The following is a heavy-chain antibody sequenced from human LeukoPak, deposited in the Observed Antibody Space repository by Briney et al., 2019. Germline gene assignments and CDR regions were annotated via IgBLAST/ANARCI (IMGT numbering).Heavy chain of an antibody. CDR2: ISSSSSTI. V-gene: IGHV3-48*02. D-gene: IGHD1-26*01. J-gene: IGHJ4*02. CDR1: GFTFSNYN. CDR3: ARGPLGWSDY. Sequence: PGGSLRLSCAASGFTFSNYNMNWARQAPGKGLEWVSFISSSSSTIYNADSVKGRFTISRDNAKNSLYLQMNSLRDEDTAVYYCARGPLGWSDYWGQGILVTVSS.